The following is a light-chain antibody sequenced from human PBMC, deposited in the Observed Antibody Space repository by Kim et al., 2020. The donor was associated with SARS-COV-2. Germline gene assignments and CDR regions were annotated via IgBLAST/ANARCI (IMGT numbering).Light chain of an antibody. CDR2: AAS. Sequence: DIQMTQSPSPLSASVGDRVTITCRASQSISTNLNWYQQKSGKAPKLLIYAASSLQGGVPSRFSGSGSGTDFTLTISSLQPEDLVTYECQKSKSAPLTFGGGTRVEI. J-gene: IGKJ4*01. CDR1: QSISTN. CDR3: QKSKSAPLT. V-gene: IGKV1-39*01.